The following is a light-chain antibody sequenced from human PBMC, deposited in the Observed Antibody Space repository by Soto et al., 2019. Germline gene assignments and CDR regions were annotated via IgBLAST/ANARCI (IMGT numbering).Light chain of an antibody. V-gene: IGKV3-20*01. CDR3: QQYGSSPLT. CDR1: QSVSSNY. Sequence: ENVLTQSPGTLSLSPGERATLSCRASQSVSSNYLAWFQQMPGQAPRPLIYDASRRATGIPDRFSGSGSGTDFTLTINGLEPEDFAVYFCQQYGSSPLTFGPGTKVDI. CDR2: DAS. J-gene: IGKJ3*01.